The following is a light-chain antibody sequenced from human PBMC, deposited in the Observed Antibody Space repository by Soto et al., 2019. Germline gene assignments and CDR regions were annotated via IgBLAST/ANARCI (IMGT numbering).Light chain of an antibody. CDR3: QQRSNWPPV. Sequence: EIVLTQSPATLSLSPGERATLSCRASQSVSSYLAWYQQKPGQAPRLLIYDASNRATGIPARFSGSGSGTDFTLTFSSLEPEDFAVYYCQQRSNWPPVFGQGTRLEIK. CDR1: QSVSSY. V-gene: IGKV3-11*01. CDR2: DAS. J-gene: IGKJ5*01.